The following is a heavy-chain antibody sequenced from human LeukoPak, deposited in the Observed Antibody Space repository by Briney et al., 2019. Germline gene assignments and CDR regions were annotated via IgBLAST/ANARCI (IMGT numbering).Heavy chain of an antibody. J-gene: IGHJ5*01. CDR1: GVSITSDTYF. D-gene: IGHD3-10*01. CDR3: ARAKKGSGTNYQNRFDS. V-gene: IGHV4-31*11. Sequence: SQTLSLTCAVSGVSITSDTYFWTWMRQHPGKGLEWIVYISHSGHAYYNPSLQSRLTIFRATYRTQFSLGLRPVTAAATAVYYCARAKKGSGTNYQNRFDSWGRGTLVTVSS. CDR2: ISHSGHA.